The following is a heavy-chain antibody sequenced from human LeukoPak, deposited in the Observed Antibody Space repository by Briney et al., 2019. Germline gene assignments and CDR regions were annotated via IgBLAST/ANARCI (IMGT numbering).Heavy chain of an antibody. CDR3: ARGGWFGELPFDY. Sequence: GGSLRLSCAASGFTFSSYWMHWVRQAPGKGLVWVSRINSDGSSTSYADSVKGRFTTSRDNAKNTLYLQMNSLRAEDTAVYYCARGGWFGELPFDYWGQGTLVTVSS. CDR1: GFTFSSYW. V-gene: IGHV3-74*01. D-gene: IGHD3-10*01. CDR2: INSDGSST. J-gene: IGHJ4*02.